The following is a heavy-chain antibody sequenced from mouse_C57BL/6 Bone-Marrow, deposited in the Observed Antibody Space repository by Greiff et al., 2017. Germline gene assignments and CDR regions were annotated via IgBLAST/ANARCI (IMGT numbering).Heavy chain of an antibody. CDR2: ISYDGSN. Sequence: VQLKESGPGLVKPSQSLSLTCSVTGYSITSGYYWNWIRQFPGNKLEWMGYISYDGSNNYNPSLKNRISITRDTSKNQFFLKLNSVTTEDTATYYCARGDDGYYLAWLAYWGQGTLVTVSA. CDR3: ARGDDGYYLAWLAY. D-gene: IGHD2-3*01. V-gene: IGHV3-6*01. CDR1: GYSITSGYY. J-gene: IGHJ3*01.